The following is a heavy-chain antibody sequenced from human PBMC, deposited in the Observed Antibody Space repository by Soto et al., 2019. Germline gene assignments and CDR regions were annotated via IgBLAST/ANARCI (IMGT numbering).Heavy chain of an antibody. V-gene: IGHV4-34*01. CDR1: GGSLSGYY. CDR2: INHSGST. Sequence: QVQLQQWGAGLLKPSETLSLTCGVYGGSLSGYYWTWIRQPPGKGLEWIGEINHSGSTHYNPSLKSRVTISVDTSKNQFSLNLTSVTAADTAVYYCADSRYSSAFWGQGTLVTVSS. J-gene: IGHJ4*02. D-gene: IGHD6-25*01. CDR3: ADSRYSSAF.